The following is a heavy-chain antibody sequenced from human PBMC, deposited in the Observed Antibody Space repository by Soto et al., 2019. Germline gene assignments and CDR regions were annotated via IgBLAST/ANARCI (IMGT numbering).Heavy chain of an antibody. Sequence: ASVKFSCRASGDTFTSYAMHWVRHAPGQRLEWMGWINAGNGNTKYSHKFQGRVTLPRDTSASTAYMELSSMRSEDTAVYYCARRGSSDTYSSSWYNWFDPWGQGTLVTVSS. CDR2: INAGNGNT. CDR3: ARRGSSDTYSSSWYNWFDP. D-gene: IGHD6-13*01. J-gene: IGHJ5*02. V-gene: IGHV1-3*01. CDR1: GDTFTSYA.